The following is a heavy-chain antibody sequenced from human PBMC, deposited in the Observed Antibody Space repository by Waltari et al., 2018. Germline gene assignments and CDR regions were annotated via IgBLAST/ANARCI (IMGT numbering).Heavy chain of an antibody. J-gene: IGHJ2*01. CDR1: GVSMDDSSYY. D-gene: IGHD6-19*01. CDR3: VRHRLAWYFDL. CDR2: VYDNGNT. Sequence: QLQLQESGPGLVKPSETLSLTCTVSGVSMDDSSYYWGWIRQPPGKGLEWIGSVYDNGNTHHNPSLKSRVTVSGDTSKNQFSLMLNSVTAADTAVYYCVRHRLAWYFDLWGRGTLVTVSS. V-gene: IGHV4-39*01.